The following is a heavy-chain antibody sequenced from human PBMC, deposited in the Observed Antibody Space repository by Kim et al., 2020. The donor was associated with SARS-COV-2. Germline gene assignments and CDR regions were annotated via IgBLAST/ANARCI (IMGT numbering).Heavy chain of an antibody. CDR1: GGSISSYY. CDR2: IYYSGST. V-gene: IGHV4-59*01. CDR3: AREAAYSSGWYSQKWFDP. D-gene: IGHD6-13*01. Sequence: SETLSLTCTVSGGSISSYYWSWIRQPPGKGLEWIGYIYYSGSTNYNPSLKSRVTISVDTSKNQFSLKLSSVTAADTAVYYCAREAAYSSGWYSQKWFDP. J-gene: IGHJ5*02.